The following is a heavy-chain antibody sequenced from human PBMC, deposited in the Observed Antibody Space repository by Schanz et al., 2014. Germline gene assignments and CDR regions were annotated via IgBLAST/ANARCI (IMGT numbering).Heavy chain of an antibody. D-gene: IGHD4-17*01. CDR3: ARDRGHGDLPGDI. CDR1: GGSISSGGYS. Sequence: QVQLQESGPGLVKPSQTLSLTCTVSGGSISSGGYSWNWIRQSPGKGLEWIGYIYYSGNTYYNPSLKSRVTISVDTSKNQFSLNLSSATAADTAVYYCARDRGHGDLPGDIWGQGTMVTVSS. J-gene: IGHJ3*02. V-gene: IGHV4-31*03. CDR2: IYYSGNT.